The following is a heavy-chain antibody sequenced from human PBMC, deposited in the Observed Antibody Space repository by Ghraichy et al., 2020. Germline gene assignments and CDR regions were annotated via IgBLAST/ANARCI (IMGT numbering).Heavy chain of an antibody. V-gene: IGHV3-74*01. CDR3: ARDPGDGYNYDDAFDI. D-gene: IGHD5-24*01. CDR1: GFTFSSYW. CDR2: INSDGSST. J-gene: IGHJ3*02. Sequence: GESLNISCAASGFTFSSYWMHWVRQAPGKGLVWVSRINSDGSSTSYADSVKGRFTISRDNAKNTLYLQMNSLRAEDTAVYYCARDPGDGYNYDDAFDIWGQGTMVTVSS.